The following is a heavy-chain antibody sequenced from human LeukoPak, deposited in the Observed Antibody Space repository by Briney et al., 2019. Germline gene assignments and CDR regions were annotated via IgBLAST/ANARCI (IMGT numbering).Heavy chain of an antibody. V-gene: IGHV3-48*03. CDR1: GFTFSTYE. D-gene: IGHD6-19*01. CDR3: AKSKGHSTGWYVPFDY. CDR2: ISSSGSTI. J-gene: IGHJ4*02. Sequence: GGSLRLSCAASGFTFSTYEMNRVRQAPGKGLEWVSYISSSGSTIYYADSVKGRFTISRDNAKNSMYLHMNSLRAEDTAVYYCAKSKGHSTGWYVPFDYWGQGTLVTVSS.